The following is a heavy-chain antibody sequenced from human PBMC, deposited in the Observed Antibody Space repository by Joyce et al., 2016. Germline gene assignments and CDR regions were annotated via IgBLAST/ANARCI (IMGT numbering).Heavy chain of an antibody. D-gene: IGHD5-12*01. CDR3: ATSGYDISSLYYYYYGMDV. Sequence: EVQLVESGGGLVKPGGSLRVSCDASGFTFTNAWMSWVRQAQGKGLEWGGRIKSNTDGGTTDYAAVGKGRFTISRDDAKNTVYLQMNSLRTGDTAVYYCATSGYDISSLYYYYYGMDVWGQGTTVTVSS. CDR2: IKSNTDGGTT. V-gene: IGHV3-15*01. J-gene: IGHJ6*02. CDR1: GFTFTNAW.